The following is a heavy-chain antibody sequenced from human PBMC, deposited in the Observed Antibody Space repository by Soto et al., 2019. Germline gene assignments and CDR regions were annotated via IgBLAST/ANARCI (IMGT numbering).Heavy chain of an antibody. CDR3: AKGPYSSGGYNGMDV. Sequence: EVQLLESGGDLVQPGGSLRLSCAASGFTFSSYSMTWVRQAPGKGLEWVSGISSSGGTISYADSVKGRFTISRGNSKKTLYLQMNSLRVEDTAVYYCAKGPYSSGGYNGMDVWGQGTTVTVSS. CDR2: ISSSGGTI. J-gene: IGHJ6*02. V-gene: IGHV3-23*01. CDR1: GFTFSSYS. D-gene: IGHD6-19*01.